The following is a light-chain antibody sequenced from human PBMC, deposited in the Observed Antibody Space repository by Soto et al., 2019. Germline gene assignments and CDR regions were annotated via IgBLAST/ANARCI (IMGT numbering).Light chain of an antibody. J-gene: IGLJ1*01. Sequence: QSVLTQPPSVSEAPGQRVTISCTGSSSNIGAGYEAHWYQQLPGTAPKLLIYENNNRPSGVPDRFSGSKSGTSASLAITGRQAEDEAEYYCQSYYSSLRGDVFGAGTKLTVL. V-gene: IGLV1-40*01. CDR3: QSYYSSLRGDV. CDR2: ENN. CDR1: SSNIGAGYE.